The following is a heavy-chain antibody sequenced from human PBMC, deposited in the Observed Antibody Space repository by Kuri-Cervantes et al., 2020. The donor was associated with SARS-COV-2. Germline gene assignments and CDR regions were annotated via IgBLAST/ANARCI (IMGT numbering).Heavy chain of an antibody. CDR3: ARDSKPWQWLVKMGMDV. Sequence: GESLKISCAASGFTFSSYAMHWVRQAPGKGLEWVAVISYDGSNKYYADSVKGRFTISRDNSKNTLYLQMNSLRAEDTAVYYCARDSKPWQWLVKMGMDVWGQGTTVTVSS. CDR1: GFTFSSYA. V-gene: IGHV3-30*07. CDR2: ISYDGSNK. J-gene: IGHJ6*02. D-gene: IGHD6-19*01.